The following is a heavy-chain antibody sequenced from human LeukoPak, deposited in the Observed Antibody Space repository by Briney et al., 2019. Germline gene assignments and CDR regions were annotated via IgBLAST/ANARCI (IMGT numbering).Heavy chain of an antibody. D-gene: IGHD4-17*01. CDR3: ARVVGGYGDYIRWFDP. CDR2: ISAYNGNT. Sequence: ASVKVSCTASGYTFTSYGISWVRQAPGQGLEWMGWISAYNGNTNYAQKLQGRVTMTTDTSTSTAYMELRSLRSDDTAVYYCARVVGGYGDYIRWFDPWGQGTLVTVSS. V-gene: IGHV1-18*01. CDR1: GYTFTSYG. J-gene: IGHJ5*02.